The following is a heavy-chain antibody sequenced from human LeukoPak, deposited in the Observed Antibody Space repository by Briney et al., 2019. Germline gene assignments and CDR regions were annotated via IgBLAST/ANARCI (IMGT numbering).Heavy chain of an antibody. J-gene: IGHJ1*01. CDR1: GGSISSSSYY. CDR2: IYYSGST. D-gene: IGHD6-19*01. CDR3: ARHRGEWLGREYFQH. V-gene: IGHV4-39*01. Sequence: SETLSLTCTVSGGSISSSSYYWGWIRQPPGKGLEWIGSIYYSGSTYYNPSLKSRVTISVDTSRNQFSLKLSSVTAADTAAYYCARHRGEWLGREYFQHWGQGTLVTVSS.